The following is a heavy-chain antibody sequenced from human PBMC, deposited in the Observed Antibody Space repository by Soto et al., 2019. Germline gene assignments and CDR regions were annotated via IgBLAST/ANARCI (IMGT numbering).Heavy chain of an antibody. D-gene: IGHD2-21*02. CDR1: GGSFSGYY. CDR3: ARAGVTPTDYHLDY. J-gene: IGHJ4*02. Sequence: QVQLQQWGAGLLKPSETLSPTCAVYGGSFSGYYWSWIRQPPGKGLEWIGEINHSGSTNYNPSLKSRVTISVDTAKNQFSLKLSSVTAAETAVYYCARAGVTPTDYHLDYWGQGTLVTVSS. V-gene: IGHV4-34*01. CDR2: INHSGST.